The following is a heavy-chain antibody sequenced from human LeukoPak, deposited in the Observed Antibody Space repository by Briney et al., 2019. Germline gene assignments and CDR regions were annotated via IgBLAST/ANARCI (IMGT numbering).Heavy chain of an antibody. CDR1: GFTFSNYA. V-gene: IGHV3-64*01. J-gene: IGHJ4*02. CDR2: ITTNGGST. CDR3: ARGWVLWDY. Sequence: GGSLRLSCAASGFTFSNYAMHWVRRAPGKGLEYVSAITTNGGSTYYANSVKGRFTISRDNSKNTLYLQMGSLRAEDLAVYYCARGWVLWDYWGQGTLVTVSS. D-gene: IGHD2/OR15-2a*01.